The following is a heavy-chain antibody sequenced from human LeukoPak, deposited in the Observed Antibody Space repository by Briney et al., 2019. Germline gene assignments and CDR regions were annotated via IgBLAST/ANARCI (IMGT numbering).Heavy chain of an antibody. CDR1: GGSISSYY. CDR3: ARGPFPVAAIDY. V-gene: IGHV4-34*01. Sequence: PSETLSLTCTVSGGSISSYYWSWIRQPPGKGLEWIGEINHSGSTNYNPSLKSRVTISVDTSKNQFSLKLSSVTAADTAVYYCARGPFPVAAIDYWGQGTLVTVSS. CDR2: INHSGST. J-gene: IGHJ4*02. D-gene: IGHD2-15*01.